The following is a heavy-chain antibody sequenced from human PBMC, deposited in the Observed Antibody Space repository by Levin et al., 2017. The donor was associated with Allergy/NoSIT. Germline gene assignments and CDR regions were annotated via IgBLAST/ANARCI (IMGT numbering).Heavy chain of an antibody. J-gene: IGHJ3*01. CDR3: AKGLEYYDSKEDNV. V-gene: IGHV3-23*01. D-gene: IGHD3-22*01. CDR2: ISGSGGST. Sequence: GESLKISCAASGFTFSSYAMSWVRQAPGKGLEWVSAISGSGGSTYYADSVKGRFTISRDNSKNTLYLQMNSLRAEDTAVYYCAKGLEYYDSKEDNVWGQGTMVTVSS. CDR1: GFTFSSYA.